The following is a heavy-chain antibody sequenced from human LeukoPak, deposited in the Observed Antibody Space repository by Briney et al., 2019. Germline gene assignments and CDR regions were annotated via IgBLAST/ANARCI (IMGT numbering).Heavy chain of an antibody. V-gene: IGHV1-2*02. Sequence: AASVTVSCRASGYTFNDYYIQGVRQAPRRGGEGMGWINPKSGGTNYAQKFQGRVTMTRHTSISTVYMELSRLRSDDTAVYSCARDRITVVRGFIGYWGQGTLVTVSS. CDR1: GYTFNDYY. J-gene: IGHJ4*02. CDR2: INPKSGGT. D-gene: IGHD3-10*01. CDR3: ARDRITVVRGFIGY.